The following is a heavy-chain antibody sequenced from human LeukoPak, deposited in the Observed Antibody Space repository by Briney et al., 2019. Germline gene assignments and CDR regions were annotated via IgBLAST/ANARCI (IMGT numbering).Heavy chain of an antibody. CDR1: GGSFSGYY. CDR2: INHSGST. V-gene: IGHV4-34*01. CDR3: AKGGVADY. D-gene: IGHD3-16*01. J-gene: IGHJ4*02. Sequence: SETLSITCVVYGGSFSGYYWSWIRQPPGKGLEWIGEINHSGSTNYNPSLKSRVTISVDTSENQFSLKLTSVTAADTAVYYCAKGGVADYWGQGTLVTVSS.